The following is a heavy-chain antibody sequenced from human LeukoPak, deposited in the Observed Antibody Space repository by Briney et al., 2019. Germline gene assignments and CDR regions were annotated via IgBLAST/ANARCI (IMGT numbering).Heavy chain of an antibody. J-gene: IGHJ4*02. V-gene: IGHV1-18*01. D-gene: IGHD2-15*01. CDR2: ISAYKGDT. Sequence: ASVKVSCKPSGYTFISYGISWVRQAPGQGLEWVGWISAYKGDTDYAQKFQGRVAMITDTSTNTVYMELRSLTSDDTAVYYCARVNDVAVVAAAAPHFEHWGQGTLVTVSS. CDR3: ARVNDVAVVAAAAPHFEH. CDR1: GYTFISYG.